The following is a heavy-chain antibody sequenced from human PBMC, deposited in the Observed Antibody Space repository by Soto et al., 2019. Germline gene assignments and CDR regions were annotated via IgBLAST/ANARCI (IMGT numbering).Heavy chain of an antibody. J-gene: IGHJ6*02. V-gene: IGHV3-30-3*01. D-gene: IGHD4-17*01. CDR2: ISYDGSNK. CDR3: ARDTAPSDV. Sequence: PGGSLRLSCAASGFTFSSYAMHWVRQAPGKGLEWVAVISYDGSNKYYADSVKGRFTISRDNSKNTLYLQMNSLRAEDTAVYYCARDTAPSDVWGQGTTVIVSS. CDR1: GFTFSSYA.